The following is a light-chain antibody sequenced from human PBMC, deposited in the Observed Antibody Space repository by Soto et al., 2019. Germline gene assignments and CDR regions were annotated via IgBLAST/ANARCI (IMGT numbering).Light chain of an antibody. CDR1: QSVGRN. J-gene: IGKJ1*01. CDR2: GPS. CDR3: QQYDKWPPGGT. Sequence: VVLTQSPVTLSVSPGEGATLSCRASQSVGRNLAWYQQTPGQAPRLLIYGPSTRAAGIPVRFTGSGSGTEIRLTITSRQSEDFAVYYCQQYDKWPPGGTFAQGTRVDI. V-gene: IGKV3-15*01.